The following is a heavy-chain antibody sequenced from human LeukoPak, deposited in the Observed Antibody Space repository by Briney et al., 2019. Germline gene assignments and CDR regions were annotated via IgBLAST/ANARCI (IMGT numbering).Heavy chain of an antibody. Sequence: GGSLRLSCAASGFIFRSYSMNWVRQAPGKGLEWVSYISSSSSTIYYADSVKGRFTISRDNAKNSLYLQMNSLRAEDTAVYYCARDPGRRITMVRGHFGYWGQGTLVTVSS. CDR2: ISSSSSTI. CDR3: ARDPGRRITMVRGHFGY. CDR1: GFIFRSYS. D-gene: IGHD3-10*01. J-gene: IGHJ4*02. V-gene: IGHV3-48*01.